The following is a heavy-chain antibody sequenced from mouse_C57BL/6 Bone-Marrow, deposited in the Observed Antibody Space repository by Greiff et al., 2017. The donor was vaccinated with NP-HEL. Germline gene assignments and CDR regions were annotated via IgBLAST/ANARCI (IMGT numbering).Heavy chain of an antibody. V-gene: IGHV1-81*01. J-gene: IGHJ3*01. CDR1: GYTFTSYG. Sequence: QVQLQQSGAELARPGASVKLSCKASGYTFTSYGISWVKQRTGQGLEWIGEIYPRSGNTYYNEKFKGKATLTADKSSSTAYIELRSLTSEDSAVYFCARLYGSSPAWFAYWGQGTLVTVSA. D-gene: IGHD1-1*01. CDR2: IYPRSGNT. CDR3: ARLYGSSPAWFAY.